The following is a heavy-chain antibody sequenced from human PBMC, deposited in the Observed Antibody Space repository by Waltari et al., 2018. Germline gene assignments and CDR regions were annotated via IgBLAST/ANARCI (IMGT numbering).Heavy chain of an antibody. Sequence: QVQLQESGPGLVKPSETLSLTCAVSGYSISSGYSWGWIRQPPGKGLEWIGSIYHSGSTYYNPSLKSRVTISVDTSKNQFSLKLSSVTAADTAVYYCARLAAAAFDYWGQGTLVTVSS. CDR3: ARLAAAAFDY. CDR1: GYSISSGYS. V-gene: IGHV4-38-2*01. D-gene: IGHD6-13*01. CDR2: IYHSGST. J-gene: IGHJ4*02.